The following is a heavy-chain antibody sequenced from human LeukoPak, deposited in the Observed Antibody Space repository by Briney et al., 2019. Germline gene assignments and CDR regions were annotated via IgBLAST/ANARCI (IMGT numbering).Heavy chain of an antibody. CDR1: GFTFSSYG. CDR3: ARAPRGVDNWFDP. V-gene: IGHV3-33*01. D-gene: IGHD2-15*01. J-gene: IGHJ5*02. CDR2: IWYDGSNK. Sequence: GGSLRLSCAASGFTFSSYGMHWVRQAPGKGLEWVAVIWYDGSNKYYADSVKGRFTISRDNSKNTLYLQMNSLRAEDTAVYYCARAPRGVDNWFDPWGQGTLVTVSS.